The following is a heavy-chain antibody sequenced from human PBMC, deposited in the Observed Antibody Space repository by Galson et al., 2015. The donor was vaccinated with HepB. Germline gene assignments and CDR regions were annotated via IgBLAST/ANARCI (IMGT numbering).Heavy chain of an antibody. J-gene: IGHJ5*02. V-gene: IGHV1-18*01. CDR2: ISPYNRDK. CDR1: GYTFSSYS. CDR3: ARGALVVVVNATQNNWFDP. Sequence: SVKVSCKASGYTFSSYSINWVRQAPGQGLEWVGWISPYNRDKKYARKLQGRVTMTTDTSTNTTYMELRSLRSDDTAVYYCARGALVVVVNATQNNWFDPWGQGTPVTVSS. D-gene: IGHD2-15*01.